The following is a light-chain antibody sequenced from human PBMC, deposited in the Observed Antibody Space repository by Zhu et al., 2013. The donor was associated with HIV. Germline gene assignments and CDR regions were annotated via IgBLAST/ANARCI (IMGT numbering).Light chain of an antibody. V-gene: IGKV1-9*01. J-gene: IGKJ2*01. CDR2: AAS. Sequence: IQLTQSPSSLSASVGDKVTITCRASQGISSSLVWYQQKPGKAPNLLIYAASTLQSGVPSRFSGSGSATDFTLTITSLQPEDFATYYCQQFNDYPYTFG. CDR1: QGISSS. CDR3: QQFNDYPYT.